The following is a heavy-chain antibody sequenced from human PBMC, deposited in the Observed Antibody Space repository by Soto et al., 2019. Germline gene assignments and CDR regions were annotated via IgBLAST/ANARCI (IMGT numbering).Heavy chain of an antibody. Sequence: PSETLSLTCTVSGGSISSGGYYWSWIRQHPGKGLEWIGYIYYSGSTYYNPSLKSRVTISVDTSKNQFSLKLSSVTAADTAVYYCARGIVERTYYYGSGRRFDPWGQGTLVTVSS. CDR2: IYYSGST. CDR3: ARGIVERTYYYGSGRRFDP. CDR1: GGSISSGGYY. J-gene: IGHJ5*02. D-gene: IGHD3-10*01. V-gene: IGHV4-31*03.